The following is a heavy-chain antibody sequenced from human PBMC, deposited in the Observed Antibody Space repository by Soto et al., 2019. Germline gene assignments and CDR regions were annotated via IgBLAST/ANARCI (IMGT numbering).Heavy chain of an antibody. D-gene: IGHD1-1*01. V-gene: IGHV3-7*01. CDR2: IKHSGSEK. CDR1: GFTFNNYW. Sequence: EVQLVESGGDLVQPGGSLRLSCAASGFTFNNYWMSWVRQAPGKGLEWVANIKHSGSEKYYVDSVKGRFTISRDNAKNSLYLQMNSLRAEDTAVYYCARDPPGTGISCDMLGQGTVVTVSS. J-gene: IGHJ3*02. CDR3: ARDPPGTGISCDM.